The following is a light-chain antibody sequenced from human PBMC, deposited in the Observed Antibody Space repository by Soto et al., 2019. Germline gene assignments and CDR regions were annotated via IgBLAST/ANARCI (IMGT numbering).Light chain of an antibody. CDR3: CSYAGDYTSV. V-gene: IGLV2-11*01. CDR1: SSDVGGYNF. Sequence: GLALPGSVCGYPGQSFTISSTVTSSDVGGYNFVSWYQQHPGKAPKLMIFDVTERPSGVRDRFSGFKSGNTASLTISGLQADDEADYYCCSYAGDYTSVFGTGTKVTVL. CDR2: DVT. J-gene: IGLJ1*01.